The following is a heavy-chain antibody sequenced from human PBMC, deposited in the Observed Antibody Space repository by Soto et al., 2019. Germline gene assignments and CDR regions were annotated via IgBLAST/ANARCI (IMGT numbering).Heavy chain of an antibody. CDR2: IYYSGNT. D-gene: IGHD5-18*01. J-gene: IGHJ4*02. V-gene: IGHV4-30-4*01. CDR3: ASTRGYSYGYFRYFDY. Sequence: QVQLQESGPGLVKPSQTLSLTCTVSGGSLSNGTYYWSWIRQPPGKGLEWIGYIYYSGNTYSNPSLKSRITISVDTSKNLFSLKLNSVTAAETAVYYCASTRGYSYGYFRYFDYWGQGTPVTVYS. CDR1: GGSLSNGTYY.